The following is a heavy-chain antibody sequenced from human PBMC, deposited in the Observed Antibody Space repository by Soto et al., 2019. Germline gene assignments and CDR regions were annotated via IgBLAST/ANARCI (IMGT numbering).Heavy chain of an antibody. CDR1: GFTFRTYA. D-gene: IGHD3-16*02. V-gene: IGHV3-23*01. CDR2: ISASGGAT. Sequence: PGGSLRLSCAAPGFTFRTYAMTWVRQAPGKGPEWVSGISASGGATYYAESVKGRFTISRDNSKNTLYLQMNGLRAEDTAVYYCAKVVRGLRLGELSWFDP. J-gene: IGHJ5*02. CDR3: AKVVRGLRLGELSWFDP.